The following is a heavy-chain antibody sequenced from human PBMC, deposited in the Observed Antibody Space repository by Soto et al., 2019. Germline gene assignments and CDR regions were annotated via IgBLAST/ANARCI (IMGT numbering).Heavy chain of an antibody. J-gene: IGHJ6*02. CDR2: IYSGGST. CDR3: ARENYYYGMDV. Sequence: GGSLRLSCAASGFTVSSNYMSWVRQAPGKGLEWVSVIYSGGSTYYADSVKGRFTISRDNSKNTLYLQMNSLRAEDTAVYYCARENYYYGMDVWGQETTVTVSS. V-gene: IGHV3-53*01. CDR1: GFTVSSNY.